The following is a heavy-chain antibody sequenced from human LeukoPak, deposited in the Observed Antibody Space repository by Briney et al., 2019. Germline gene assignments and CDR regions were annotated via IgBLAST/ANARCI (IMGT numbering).Heavy chain of an antibody. J-gene: IGHJ6*02. D-gene: IGHD6-19*01. CDR3: AKDLPLPYSSGWYYY. V-gene: IGHV3-23*01. CDR1: GFTFSSYA. Sequence: GGSLRLSCAAPGFTFSSYAMSWVRQAPGKGLEWVSAISGSGGSTYYADSVKGRFTISRDNSKNTLYLQMNSLRAEDTAVYYCAKDLPLPYSSGWYYYWGQGTTVTVSS. CDR2: ISGSGGST.